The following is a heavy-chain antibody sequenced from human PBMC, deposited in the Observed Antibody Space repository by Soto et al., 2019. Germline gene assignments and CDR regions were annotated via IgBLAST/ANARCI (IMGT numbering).Heavy chain of an antibody. CDR3: ARDSSGSLYFDY. J-gene: IGHJ4*02. CDR1: GFTVSSNY. Sequence: GSLRLSCAASGFTVSSNYMSWVRQAPGKGLEWVSVIYSGGSTYYADSVKGRFTISRDNSKNTLYLQMNSLRAEDTAVYYCARDSSGSLYFDYWGQGTLVTVSS. V-gene: IGHV3-53*01. CDR2: IYSGGST. D-gene: IGHD6-19*01.